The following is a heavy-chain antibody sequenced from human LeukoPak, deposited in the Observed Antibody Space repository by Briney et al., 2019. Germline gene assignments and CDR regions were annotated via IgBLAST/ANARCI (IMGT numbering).Heavy chain of an antibody. Sequence: GGSLRLSCAASGFTFSSYAISWVRQAPGKGLEWVSAISGSGGSAYYGDSVKGRFTISRDKSKNTLYLQMNSLRAEDTAVYYCAKLYCSSTSCSYDYWGQGTLVTVSS. CDR2: ISGSGGSA. CDR3: AKLYCSSTSCSYDY. D-gene: IGHD2-2*01. J-gene: IGHJ4*02. CDR1: GFTFSSYA. V-gene: IGHV3-23*01.